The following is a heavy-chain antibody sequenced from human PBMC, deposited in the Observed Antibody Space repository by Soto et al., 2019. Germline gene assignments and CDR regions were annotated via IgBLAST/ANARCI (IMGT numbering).Heavy chain of an antibody. Sequence: QLQLQESGPRLVKPSETLSLTCTVSGGSISSSIYYWGWIRQPPGKGLEWIGNVYYSGSTYYNPSVQRRVTISVDTSTNPVSLRLNSVTASDTAVYYCARRLAVTGTLEYYFDYWGQGSLVTVSS. CDR2: VYYSGST. J-gene: IGHJ4*02. CDR1: GGSISSSIYY. D-gene: IGHD6-19*01. V-gene: IGHV4-39*01. CDR3: ARRLAVTGTLEYYFDY.